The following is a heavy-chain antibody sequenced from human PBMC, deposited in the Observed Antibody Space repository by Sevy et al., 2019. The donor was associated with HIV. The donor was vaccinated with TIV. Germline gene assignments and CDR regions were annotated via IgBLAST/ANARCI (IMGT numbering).Heavy chain of an antibody. CDR3: ARGAGVPAVRGGRSDIVVVVAATLIDY. Sequence: ASVKVSCKASGYTFTSYDINWVRQATGQGLEWMGWMNPNSGNTGNAQKFQGRVNMTRNTSISTAYMEPSTLRSEDPAGYYCARGAGVPAVRGGRSDIVVVVAATLIDYWGQGTLVTVSS. J-gene: IGHJ4*02. D-gene: IGHD2-15*01. V-gene: IGHV1-8*01. CDR1: GYTFTSYD. CDR2: MNPNSGNT.